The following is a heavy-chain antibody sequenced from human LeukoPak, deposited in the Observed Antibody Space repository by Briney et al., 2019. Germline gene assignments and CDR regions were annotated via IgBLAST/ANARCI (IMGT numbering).Heavy chain of an antibody. Sequence: GESLKISCKGSGYSFTSYWIGWVRQMPGKGLEWMGIIYPGDSDTRYSPSFQGQVTISADKSISTAYLQWSSLNASDTAMYYCARHKTPLDYYYYGMDVWGQGTTVTASS. CDR1: GYSFTSYW. CDR3: ARHKTPLDYYYYGMDV. CDR2: IYPGDSDT. V-gene: IGHV5-51*01. J-gene: IGHJ6*02.